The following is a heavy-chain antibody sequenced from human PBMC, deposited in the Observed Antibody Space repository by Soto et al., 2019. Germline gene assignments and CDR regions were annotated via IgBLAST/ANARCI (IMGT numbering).Heavy chain of an antibody. CDR3: AAGYSSGYTNNWFDP. J-gene: IGHJ5*02. Sequence: QMQLVQSGPEVKKPGTSVKVSCKASGFTFTSSAVQWVRQARGQRLEWIGWIVVGSGNTNYAQKCQERVTITRDMSTSTAYMELSSLRSEDTAVYYCAAGYSSGYTNNWFDPWGQGTLVTVSS. D-gene: IGHD3-22*01. CDR1: GFTFTSSA. V-gene: IGHV1-58*01. CDR2: IVVGSGNT.